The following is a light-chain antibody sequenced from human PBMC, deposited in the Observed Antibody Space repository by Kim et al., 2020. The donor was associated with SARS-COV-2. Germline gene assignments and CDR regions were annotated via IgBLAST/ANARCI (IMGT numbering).Light chain of an antibody. CDR3: NSRDSSGNHHYV. CDR2: NKN. CDR1: HIRSYY. J-gene: IGLJ1*01. Sequence: HTIRIQSARDHIRSYYASWYQQKPRRAPVLLIYNKNNRPSGISDRFSGSSSGNTASLTITGAQAEDEDDYYCNSRDSSGNHHYVFGTGTKVTVL. V-gene: IGLV3-19*01.